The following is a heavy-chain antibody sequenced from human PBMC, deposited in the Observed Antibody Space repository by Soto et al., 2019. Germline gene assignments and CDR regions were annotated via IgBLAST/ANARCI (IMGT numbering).Heavy chain of an antibody. CDR3: ARAAAGLAYYYYGMDV. CDR1: GYSFTSYW. J-gene: IGHJ6*02. D-gene: IGHD6-13*01. CDR2: IYPGDSDT. Sequence: PGESLKIFCKGSGYSFTSYWIGWVRQMPGKGLEWMGIIYPGDSDTRYSPSFQGQVTISADKSISTAYLQWSSLKASDTAMYYCARAAAGLAYYYYGMDVWGQGTTVTVSS. V-gene: IGHV5-51*01.